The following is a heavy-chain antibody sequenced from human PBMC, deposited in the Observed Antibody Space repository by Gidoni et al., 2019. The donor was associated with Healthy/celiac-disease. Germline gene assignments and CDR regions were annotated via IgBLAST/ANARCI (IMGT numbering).Heavy chain of an antibody. CDR2: TYYSSKWYN. J-gene: IGHJ5*02. CDR3: ARGYNWNLRGGGFDP. D-gene: IGHD1-20*01. CDR1: A. V-gene: IGHV6-1*01. Sequence: AWNWIRQSPSRGLEWLGRTYYSSKWYNDYAVYVKSRITINPDTSKNQFSLQLNSVTPEDTAVYYCARGYNWNLRGGGFDPWGQGTLVTVSS.